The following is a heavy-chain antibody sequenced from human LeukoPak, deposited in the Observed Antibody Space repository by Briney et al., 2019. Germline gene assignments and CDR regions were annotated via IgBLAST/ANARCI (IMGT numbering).Heavy chain of an antibody. CDR2: IYTSGST. Sequence: PSQTLSLTCTVSGGSISSGSYYWSWIRQPAGKGLEWIGRIYTSGSTNYNPSLKSRVTISVDTSKNQFSLKLSSVTAADTAVYYCARPVISGLWFDPWGQGTLVTVSS. J-gene: IGHJ5*02. CDR3: ARPVISGLWFDP. D-gene: IGHD2-21*01. V-gene: IGHV4-61*02. CDR1: GGSISSGSYY.